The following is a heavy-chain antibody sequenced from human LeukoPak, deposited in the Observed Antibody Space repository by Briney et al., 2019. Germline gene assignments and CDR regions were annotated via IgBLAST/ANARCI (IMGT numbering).Heavy chain of an antibody. CDR2: IGGSIGST. CDR1: GFSFSNYA. CDR3: AKDPLHYYDSSGYYYVT. Sequence: GGSLRLSCAASGFSFSNYAMSWVRQGPGKGLEWVSAIGGSIGSTFYTDSVKGRFTISRDNSKNTLSLQMNSLRAEDTAVYYCAKDPLHYYDSSGYYYVTWGQGTLVTVSS. J-gene: IGHJ4*02. V-gene: IGHV3-23*01. D-gene: IGHD3-22*01.